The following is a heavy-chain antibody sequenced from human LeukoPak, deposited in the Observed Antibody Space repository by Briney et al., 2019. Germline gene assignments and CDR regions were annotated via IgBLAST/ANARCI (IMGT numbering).Heavy chain of an antibody. CDR2: INSDGSST. Sequence: GGSLRLSCAASGFTFSSYWMHWVRQAPGKGLVWVSCINSDGSSTSYADSVKGRFTISRDNSKNTLYLQMNSLRAEDTAVYYCAHISSSWPDYWGQGTLVTVSS. J-gene: IGHJ4*02. D-gene: IGHD6-13*01. CDR1: GFTFSSYW. V-gene: IGHV3-74*01. CDR3: AHISSSWPDY.